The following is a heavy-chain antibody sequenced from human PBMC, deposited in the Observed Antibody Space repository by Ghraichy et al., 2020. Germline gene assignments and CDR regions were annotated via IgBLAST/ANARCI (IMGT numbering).Heavy chain of an antibody. CDR1: GESFSGYY. Sequence: SETLSLTCAVYGESFSGYYWSWIRQPPGKGLEWIGEINHSGSTNYNPSLKSRVTISVDTSKNQFSLKLSSVTAADTAVYYCARGNAAPGYWGQGTLVTVSS. D-gene: IGHD6-25*01. CDR2: INHSGST. CDR3: ARGNAAPGY. J-gene: IGHJ4*02. V-gene: IGHV4-34*01.